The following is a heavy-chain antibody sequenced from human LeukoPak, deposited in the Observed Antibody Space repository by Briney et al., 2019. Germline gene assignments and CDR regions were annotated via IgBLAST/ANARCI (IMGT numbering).Heavy chain of an antibody. CDR3: ARVQEKWWPDH. V-gene: IGHV3-7*04. Sequence: GGSLRLSCAASGFTFSSYWMTWVRQAPGKGLEWVANIKQDESQKYFVSSVKGRFAISRDNAKNSLYLQMSSLRAEDTAVYFCARVQEKWWPDHWGQGTLVTVSS. CDR2: IKQDESQK. J-gene: IGHJ4*02. CDR1: GFTFSSYW. D-gene: IGHD2-15*01.